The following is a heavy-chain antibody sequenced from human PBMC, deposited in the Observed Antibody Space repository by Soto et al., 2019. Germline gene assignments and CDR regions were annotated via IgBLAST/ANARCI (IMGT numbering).Heavy chain of an antibody. J-gene: IGHJ5*02. CDR3: ARDSPRVNGTPARAKLKNWFDP. CDR2: IYHSGST. V-gene: IGHV4-30-2*05. CDR1: GGSISSGGYP. Sequence: PSEILSLTCAVSGGSISSGGYPWSWIRQPPGKGLEWIGYIYHSGSTYYNPSLKSRVTISVDTSKNQFSLKLSSVTAADTAVYYCARDSPRVNGTPARAKLKNWFDPWGQGTLVTVSS. D-gene: IGHD1-7*01.